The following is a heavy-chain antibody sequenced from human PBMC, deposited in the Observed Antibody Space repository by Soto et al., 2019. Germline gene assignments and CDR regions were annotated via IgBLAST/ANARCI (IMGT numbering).Heavy chain of an antibody. J-gene: IGHJ4*02. D-gene: IGHD3-22*01. CDR1: GGSISSGGYY. V-gene: IGHV4-31*03. CDR3: ARVWDSSGPNFDY. CDR2: IYYSGST. Sequence: TLSLTCTVSGGSISSGGYYWSWIRQHPGKGLEWIGYIYYSGSTYYNPSLKSRVTISVDTSKNQFSLKLSSVTAADTAVYYCARVWDSSGPNFDYWGQGTLVTVSS.